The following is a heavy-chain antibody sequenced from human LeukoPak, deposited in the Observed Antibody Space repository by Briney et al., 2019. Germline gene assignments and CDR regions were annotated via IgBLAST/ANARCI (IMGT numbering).Heavy chain of an antibody. CDR2: IRYEGSNE. CDR3: AKDREYYGSGSYQNWFDP. J-gene: IGHJ5*02. V-gene: IGHV3-30*02. CDR1: GFIFSSYG. D-gene: IGHD3-10*01. Sequence: AEGSLRLSCAASGFIFSSYGMHWVRQAPGKGLEWVTYIRYEGSNERYAESVRGRFTISRDNSKNTLFLQMNSLRSEDTAVYYCAKDREYYGSGSYQNWFDPWGQGTLVTVSS.